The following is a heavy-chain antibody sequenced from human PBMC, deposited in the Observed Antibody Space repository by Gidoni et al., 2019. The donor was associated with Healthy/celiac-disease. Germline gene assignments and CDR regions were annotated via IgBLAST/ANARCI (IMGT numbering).Heavy chain of an antibody. CDR1: GGTFSSYA. Sequence: QVQLVQSGAEVKKTGSSVKVSCKASGGTFSSYAISWVRQAPGQGLEWMGGIIPIFGTANYAQKFQGRVTITADESTSTAYMELSSLRSEDTAVYYCARVVGVTHGSYYYYYYMDVWGKGTTVTVSS. CDR3: ARVVGVTHGSYYYYYYMDV. CDR2: IIPIFGTA. D-gene: IGHD1-26*01. V-gene: IGHV1-69*01. J-gene: IGHJ6*03.